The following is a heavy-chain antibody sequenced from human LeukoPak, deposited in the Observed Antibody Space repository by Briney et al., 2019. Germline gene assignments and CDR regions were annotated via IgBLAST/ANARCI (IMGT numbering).Heavy chain of an antibody. CDR1: GYSFTSYW. V-gene: IGHV5-51*01. CDR3: ARLLRRRGWFDP. Sequence: GGSLKIFRKGSGYSFTSYWNGWVRQMPGEGLGGVGLIHPGDSATRYSPSFQGQVTISPDKSISTAYLQWSSLKASDTAMYYCARLLRRRGWFDPWGQGTLVTVSS. CDR2: IHPGDSAT. J-gene: IGHJ5*02. D-gene: IGHD3-10*01.